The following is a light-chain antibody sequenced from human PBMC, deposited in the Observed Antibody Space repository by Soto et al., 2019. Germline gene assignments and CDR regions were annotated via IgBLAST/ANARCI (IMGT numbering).Light chain of an antibody. V-gene: IGKV1-5*03. CDR3: QLYNSYAEA. Sequence: DIQMTQSPSTLSGSVGDRVTITCRASQTISSWLAWYQQKPGKAPKLLLYKASTLKSGVPSRFSGSGSGTECTLTISILQPDDFATYYCQLYNSYAEAFGQGTKVELK. CDR2: KAS. J-gene: IGKJ1*01. CDR1: QTISSW.